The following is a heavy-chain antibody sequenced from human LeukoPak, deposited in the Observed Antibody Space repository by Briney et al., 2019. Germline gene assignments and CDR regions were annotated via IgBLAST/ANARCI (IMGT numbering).Heavy chain of an antibody. CDR1: GFTFSNYW. V-gene: IGHV3-7*01. J-gene: IGHJ4*02. Sequence: GGSLTLSCTVSGFTFSNYWMRWVRQAPGKGLEWVASIDKNGREKRYVDSVEGRFTISRDNAANSVYLQMTSLGAEDTAVYYCATYTQNSGAPGTDYWGQGTLVTVSS. CDR2: IDKNGREK. D-gene: IGHD6-13*01. CDR3: ATYTQNSGAPGTDY.